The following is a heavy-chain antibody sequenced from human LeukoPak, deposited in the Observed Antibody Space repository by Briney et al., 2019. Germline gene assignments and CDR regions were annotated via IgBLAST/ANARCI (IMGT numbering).Heavy chain of an antibody. V-gene: IGHV3-21*01. D-gene: IGHD6-19*01. CDR1: GFTFSSYA. J-gene: IGHJ3*02. CDR3: ARDSPPAGAAFDI. Sequence: PGGSLRLSCAASGFTFSSYAMSWVRQAPGKGLEWVSSISSSSSYIYYADSVKGRFTISRDNAKNSLYLQMNSLRAEDTAVYYCARDSPPAGAAFDIWGQGTMVTVSS. CDR2: ISSSSSYI.